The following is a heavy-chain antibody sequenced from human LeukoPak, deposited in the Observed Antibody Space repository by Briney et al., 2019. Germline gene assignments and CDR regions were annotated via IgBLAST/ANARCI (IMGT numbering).Heavy chain of an antibody. CDR1: GGSISSYY. J-gene: IGHJ3*02. V-gene: IGHV4-59*01. CDR2: ISYSGSP. CDR3: ARVKRGNWSGEGAFAFDI. Sequence: PSETLSLTCTVSGGSISSYYWSWIRQPPGKGLEWIGDISYSGSPDYNPSVKSRVTMSADTSKNQFSLKLSSVTAADTALYYCARVKRGNWSGEGAFAFDIWGQGTMVTVSS. D-gene: IGHD3-10*01.